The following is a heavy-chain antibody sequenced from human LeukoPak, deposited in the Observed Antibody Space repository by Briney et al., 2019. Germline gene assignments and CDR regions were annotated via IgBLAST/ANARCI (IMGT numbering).Heavy chain of an antibody. J-gene: IGHJ3*02. CDR3: AREAPYYYGSGSYFGHDAFDI. D-gene: IGHD3-10*01. Sequence: PGGSLRLSCTASGFTFGDYAMSWFRQAPGKGLEWVANIKQGGSEKYYVDSVKGRFTISRDNAKNSLYLQMNSLRAEDTAVYYCAREAPYYYGSGSYFGHDAFDIWGQGTMVTVSS. V-gene: IGHV3-7*01. CDR1: GFTFGDYA. CDR2: IKQGGSEK.